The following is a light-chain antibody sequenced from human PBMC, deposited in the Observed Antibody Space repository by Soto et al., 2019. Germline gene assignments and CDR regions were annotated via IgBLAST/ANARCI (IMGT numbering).Light chain of an antibody. CDR2: RTF. Sequence: IGLTQAPGTPSLSPRERATLSCRASQPSTSRYLAWYQHQPGQAPRLRLYRTFARAPGLPDRFSGGGSGTDFTLTIIRLEREDFAVYYCQQDDTSPPTFGQGKRLDIK. CDR1: QPSTSRY. J-gene: IGKJ5*01. V-gene: IGKV3-20*01. CDR3: QQDDTSPPT.